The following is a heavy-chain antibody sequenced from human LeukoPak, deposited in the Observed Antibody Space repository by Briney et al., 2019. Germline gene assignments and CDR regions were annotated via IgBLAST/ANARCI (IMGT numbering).Heavy chain of an antibody. CDR2: INPNSGGT. V-gene: IGHV1-2*02. CDR3: ARDHVIGLWFGELSAVDY. Sequence: GASVKVSCKASGYTFTGYYMHWVRQAPGQGLEWMGWINPNSGGTNYAQKFQGRVTMTRDTSISTAYMELSRLRSDDTAVYYCARDHVIGLWFGELSAVDYWGQGTLVTVSS. J-gene: IGHJ4*02. D-gene: IGHD3-10*01. CDR1: GYTFTGYY.